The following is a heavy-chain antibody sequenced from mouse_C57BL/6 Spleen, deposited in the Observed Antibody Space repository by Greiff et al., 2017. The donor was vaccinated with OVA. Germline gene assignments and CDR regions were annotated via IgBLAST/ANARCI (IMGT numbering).Heavy chain of an antibody. Sequence: VQLVESGTELVKPGASVKLSCKASGYTFTSYWMHWVKQRPGQGLEWIGNINPSNGGTNYNEKFKSKATLTVDKSSSTAYMQLSSLTSEDSAVYYCARGGGNYADYFDYWGQGTTLTVSS. V-gene: IGHV1-53*01. D-gene: IGHD2-1*01. CDR3: ARGGGNYADYFDY. J-gene: IGHJ2*01. CDR2: INPSNGGT. CDR1: GYTFTSYW.